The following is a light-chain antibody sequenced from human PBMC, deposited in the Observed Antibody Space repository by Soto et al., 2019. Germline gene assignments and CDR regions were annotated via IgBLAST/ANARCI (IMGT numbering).Light chain of an antibody. CDR2: GNS. CDR1: SSNIGAGYD. J-gene: IGLJ3*02. CDR3: HSYDGSLSGAV. V-gene: IGLV1-40*01. Sequence: QSVLKQPPSVSGAPGPRGTLSLTGSSSNIGAGYDGHWCQQLPGTAPQLLIYGNSNRPSGVPARFSGPKYGTSASLASTGLLAEDEADYYCHSYDGSLSGAVFGGGTKLTVL.